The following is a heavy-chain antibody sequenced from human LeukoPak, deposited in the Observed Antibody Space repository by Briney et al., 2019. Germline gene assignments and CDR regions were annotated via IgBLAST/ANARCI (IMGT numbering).Heavy chain of an antibody. J-gene: IGHJ4*02. Sequence: SETLSLTCAVYGGSFSGYYWSWIRQPPGKGLEWIGEINHSGSTNCKPSLKSRVTISVDTSKNQFSLKLSSVTAADTAVYYCARGRCSGGSCYPYYFDYWGQGTLVTVSS. CDR2: INHSGST. CDR1: GGSFSGYY. D-gene: IGHD2-15*01. V-gene: IGHV4-34*01. CDR3: ARGRCSGGSCYPYYFDY.